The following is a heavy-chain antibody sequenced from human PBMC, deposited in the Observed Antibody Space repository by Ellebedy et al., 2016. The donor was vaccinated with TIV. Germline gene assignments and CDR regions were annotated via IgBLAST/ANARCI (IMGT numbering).Heavy chain of an antibody. D-gene: IGHD6-13*01. Sequence: GGSLRLSXAASGFTFSSYSMNWVRQAPGKGLEWVSSISSSSSYIYYADSVKGRFTISRDNAKNSLYLQMNSLRAEDTAVYYCARTPGIAAAGTYRYFDLWGRGTLVTVSS. CDR2: ISSSSSYI. CDR3: ARTPGIAAAGTYRYFDL. J-gene: IGHJ2*01. CDR1: GFTFSSYS. V-gene: IGHV3-21*01.